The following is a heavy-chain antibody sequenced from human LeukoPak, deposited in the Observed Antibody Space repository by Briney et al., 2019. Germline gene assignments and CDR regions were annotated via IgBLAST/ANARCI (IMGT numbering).Heavy chain of an antibody. CDR2: ISTSNGNT. V-gene: IGHV1-18*01. J-gene: IGHJ4*02. Sequence: GASVKVSCKASGYTFTTYGITWVRQAPGQGLEWTGWISTSNGNTNYAPKLQGRVTLTTDTSTTTAYMELRSLRSDDTAVYYCARDQEGFDYWGQGTVVTVSS. CDR1: GYTFTTYG. CDR3: ARDQEGFDY.